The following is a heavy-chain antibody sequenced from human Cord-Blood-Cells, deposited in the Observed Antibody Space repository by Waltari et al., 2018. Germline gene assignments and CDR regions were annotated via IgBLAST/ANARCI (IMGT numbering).Heavy chain of an antibody. V-gene: IGHV1-2*02. CDR1: GYTFTGYY. J-gene: IGHJ4*02. D-gene: IGHD6-13*01. Sequence: QVQLVQSGAEVKKPGASVKVSCTAYGYTFTGYYTHWVRQAPGQGLEWMGWINPNSGGTNYAQKFQGRVTMTRDTSISTAYMELSRLRSDDTAVYYCASGPLAAAGGRYFDYWGQGTLVTVSS. CDR3: ASGPLAAAGGRYFDY. CDR2: INPNSGGT.